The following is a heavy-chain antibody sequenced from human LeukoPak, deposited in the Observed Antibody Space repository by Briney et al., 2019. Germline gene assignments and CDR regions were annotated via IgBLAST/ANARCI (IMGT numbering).Heavy chain of an antibody. D-gene: IGHD5-24*01. V-gene: IGHV3-21*06. CDR2: ISESSSHT. CDR3: ARDRAVKARIGGMDV. CDR1: GFTFSTYA. J-gene: IGHJ6*02. Sequence: GGSLRLSCAASGFTFSTYAMTWLRQAPGKGLEWVSYISESSSHTYNADSVKGRFTISRDNAKNSLYLQMNSLRVEDTGIYYCARDRAVKARIGGMDVWGQGATVIVSS.